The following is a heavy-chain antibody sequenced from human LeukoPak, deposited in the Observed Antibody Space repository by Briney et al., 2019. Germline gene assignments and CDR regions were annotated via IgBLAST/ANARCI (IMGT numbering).Heavy chain of an antibody. CDR2: ISSRSRYT. CDR3: ARGYYPRFDP. J-gene: IGHJ5*02. D-gene: IGHD3-10*01. Sequence: NPGGSLRLSCAASGFTFSDYCMSWIRQAPGKGLEWVSYISSRSRYTNYADSVKGRFTISRDNAKNSLYLQMNSLRAEDTAVYYCARGYYPRFDPWGQGTLVTVSS. V-gene: IGHV3-11*03. CDR1: GFTFSDYC.